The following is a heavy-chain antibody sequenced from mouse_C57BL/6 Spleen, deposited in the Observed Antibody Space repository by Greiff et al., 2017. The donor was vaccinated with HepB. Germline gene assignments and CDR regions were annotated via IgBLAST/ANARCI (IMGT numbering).Heavy chain of an antibody. CDR2: INYDGSST. D-gene: IGHD2-5*01. V-gene: IGHV5-16*01. J-gene: IGHJ2*01. CDR3: ARIYYSKGGYYFDY. Sequence: EVQLQESEGGLVQPGSSMKLSCTASGFTFSDYYMAWVRQVPEKGLEWVANINYDGSSTYYLDSLKSRFIISRDNAKNILYLQMSSLKSEDTATYYCARIYYSKGGYYFDYWGQGTTLTVSS. CDR1: GFTFSDYY.